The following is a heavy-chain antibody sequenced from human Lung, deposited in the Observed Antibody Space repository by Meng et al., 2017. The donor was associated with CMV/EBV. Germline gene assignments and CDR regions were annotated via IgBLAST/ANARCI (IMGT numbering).Heavy chain of an antibody. D-gene: IGHD3-22*01. Sequence: GGSLRPSCAASGFTFSSNATHWVRQAPGKGLEWVAVISYDGSNKYYADSVKGRFTISRDNSKNTLYLQMNSLRAEDTAVYYCARAFYDGILDGMEVWGQGTTVTVSS. CDR2: ISYDGSNK. J-gene: IGHJ6*02. CDR1: GFTFSSNA. V-gene: IGHV3-30*04. CDR3: ARAFYDGILDGMEV.